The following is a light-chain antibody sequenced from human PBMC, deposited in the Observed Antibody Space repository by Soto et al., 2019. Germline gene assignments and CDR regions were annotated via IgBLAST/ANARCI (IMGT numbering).Light chain of an antibody. J-gene: IGKJ4*01. CDR2: DAS. Sequence: DIQMTQSPSSLSASVGDRVTITCQASQDISNYLNWYQQKPGTAPKLLIYDASNLETGVPSRFSGSGSGTDFTFTISSLQPEDIATYYCQQYDNLPLTFGGGTKVDI. CDR3: QQYDNLPLT. CDR1: QDISNY. V-gene: IGKV1-33*01.